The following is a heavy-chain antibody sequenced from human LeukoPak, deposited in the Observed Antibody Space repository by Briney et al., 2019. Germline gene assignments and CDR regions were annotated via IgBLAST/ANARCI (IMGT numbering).Heavy chain of an antibody. V-gene: IGHV4-31*03. CDR3: ARENSGSYREFDY. D-gene: IGHD1-26*01. CDR1: GGSISSGGYY. Sequence: SETLSLTCTVSGGSISSGGYYWSWIRQRPGKGLEWIGYIYYSGSTYYNPSLKSRVTISVDTSKNQFSLKLSSVTAADTAVFYCARENSGSYREFDYWGQGTLVTVSS. J-gene: IGHJ4*02. CDR2: IYYSGST.